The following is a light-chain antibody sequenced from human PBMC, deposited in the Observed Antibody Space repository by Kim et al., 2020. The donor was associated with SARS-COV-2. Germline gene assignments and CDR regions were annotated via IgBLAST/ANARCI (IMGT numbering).Light chain of an antibody. V-gene: IGKV1-5*03. CDR1: QTISSR. CDR3: QQYNDYAAT. Sequence: ASGGDSVTMTCRASQTISSRMAWYQQKPGKVPTLLIYEASTLETGVPSRFSGSRSGTEFTLTISSLQPDDFATYYCQQYNDYAATFGQGTKLEI. CDR2: EAS. J-gene: IGKJ2*01.